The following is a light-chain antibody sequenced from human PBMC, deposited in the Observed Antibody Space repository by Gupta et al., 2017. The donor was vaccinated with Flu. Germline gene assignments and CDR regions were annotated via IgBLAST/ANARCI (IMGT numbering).Light chain of an antibody. J-gene: IGLJ2*01. CDR2: RIS. Sequence: LPVTCTCSSDNIRMKPGYWYQQLPRKAPKLLIYRISQRPSGIPDRFSGSKSGTSASLAISGLQSEDEAEYYGESWDDSLSGPVFGGGTRLTVL. CDR3: ESWDDSLSGPV. CDR1: SDNIRMKP. V-gene: IGLV1-44*01.